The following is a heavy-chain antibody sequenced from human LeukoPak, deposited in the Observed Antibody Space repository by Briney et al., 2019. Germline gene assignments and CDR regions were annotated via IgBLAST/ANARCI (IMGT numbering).Heavy chain of an antibody. CDR3: AKAPLGYSYGYGYFDY. V-gene: IGHV3-9*03. J-gene: IGHJ4*02. CDR2: ISWNSGSI. Sequence: GRSLRLSCAASGFTFDDYAMHWVRQAPGKGLEWVSGISWNSGSIGYADSVKGRFTISRDNAKNSLYLQMNSLRAEDMALYYCAKAPLGYSYGYGYFDYWGQGTLVTVSS. D-gene: IGHD5-18*01. CDR1: GFTFDDYA.